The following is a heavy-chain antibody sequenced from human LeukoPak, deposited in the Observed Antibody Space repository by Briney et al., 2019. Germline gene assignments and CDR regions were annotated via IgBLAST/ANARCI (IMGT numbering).Heavy chain of an antibody. Sequence: GASVKVSCKASGYTFTSYGISWVRQAPGQGLEWMGWISAHNGNTNYAQKLQGRVTMTTDTSTSTAYMELRSLRSDDTAVYYCARDYYDSSGCPFDPWGQGTLVTVSS. CDR2: ISAHNGNT. V-gene: IGHV1-18*01. CDR1: GYTFTSYG. J-gene: IGHJ5*02. CDR3: ARDYYDSSGCPFDP. D-gene: IGHD3-22*01.